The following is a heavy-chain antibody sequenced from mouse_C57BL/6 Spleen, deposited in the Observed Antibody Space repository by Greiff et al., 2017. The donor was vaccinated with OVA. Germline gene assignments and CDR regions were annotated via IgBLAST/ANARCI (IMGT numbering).Heavy chain of an antibody. CDR2: IDPSDSET. D-gene: IGHD2-3*01. Sequence: QVQLQQPGAELVRPGSSVKLSCKASGYTFTSYWMHWVKQRPIQGLEWIGNIDPSDSETHYNQKFKDKATLTVDKSSSTAYMQLSSLTSEDSAVYYCARNSRPDGYSFAYWGQGTLVTVSA. V-gene: IGHV1-52*01. CDR3: ARNSRPDGYSFAY. CDR1: GYTFTSYW. J-gene: IGHJ3*01.